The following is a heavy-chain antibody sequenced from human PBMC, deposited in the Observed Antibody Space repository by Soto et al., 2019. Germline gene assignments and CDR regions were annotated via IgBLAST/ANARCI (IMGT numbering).Heavy chain of an antibody. V-gene: IGHV1-46*01. CDR1: GYTFTSYY. Sequence: GASVKVSCKASGYTFTSYYMHWVRQAPGQGLEWMGIINPSGGSTSYAQKFQGRVTMTRDTSTSTVYMELSSLRSEDTAVYYCARDLDEVAYFVCYCYSTASAFDLWGQESLVTVSS. J-gene: IGHJ5*02. CDR3: ARDLDEVAYFVCYCYSTASAFDL. D-gene: IGHD2-21*02. CDR2: INPSGGST.